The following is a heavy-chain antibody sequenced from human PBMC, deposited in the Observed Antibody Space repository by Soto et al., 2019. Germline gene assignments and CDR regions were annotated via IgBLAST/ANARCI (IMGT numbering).Heavy chain of an antibody. CDR3: ARLGYCSSTSCQTGLGVGYYYYYKDV. D-gene: IGHD2-2*01. J-gene: IGHJ6*03. CDR1: GGSISSSSYY. Sequence: SETLSLTCTVSGGSISSSSYYWGWIRQPPGKGLEWIGSIFYSGSTYYNPSLKSRVTISVDTSKNQFSLKLSSVTAADTAVYYCARLGYCSSTSCQTGLGVGYYYYYKDVWGKGTTVIVSS. CDR2: IFYSGST. V-gene: IGHV4-39*01.